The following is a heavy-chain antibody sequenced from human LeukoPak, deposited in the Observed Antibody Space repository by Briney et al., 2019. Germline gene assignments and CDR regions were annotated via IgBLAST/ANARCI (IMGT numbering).Heavy chain of an antibody. CDR3: AREVYDSSGYPPPPNYGMDV. CDR2: IGTAGDT. CDR1: GFTFSSYD. D-gene: IGHD3-22*01. V-gene: IGHV3-13*04. J-gene: IGHJ6*02. Sequence: PGGSLRLSCAASGFTFSSYDVHWVRQATGKGLEWVSAIGTAGDTYYPGSVKGRFTISRENAKNSLYLQMNSLRAGDTAVYYCAREVYDSSGYPPPPNYGMDVWGQGTTVTVSS.